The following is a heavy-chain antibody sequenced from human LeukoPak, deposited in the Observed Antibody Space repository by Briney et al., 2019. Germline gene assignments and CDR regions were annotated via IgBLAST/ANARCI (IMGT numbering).Heavy chain of an antibody. J-gene: IGHJ3*02. V-gene: IGHV3-11*04. D-gene: IGHD3-16*01. Sequence: PGGSLTLSCAASGFTFIHYYMSWIRQAPGKGLEWVSYISNSGSTIYYADSVKGRFTISSDNAKNSLYLQMNSLTAEATAVYYCASYDDTFAIWGKGTMVTVSS. CDR2: ISNSGSTI. CDR3: ASYDDTFAI. CDR1: GFTFIHYY.